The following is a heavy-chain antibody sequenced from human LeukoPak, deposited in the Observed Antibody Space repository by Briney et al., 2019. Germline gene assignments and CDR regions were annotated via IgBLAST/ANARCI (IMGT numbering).Heavy chain of an antibody. J-gene: IGHJ4*02. D-gene: IGHD3-10*01. V-gene: IGHV3-30*18. CDR2: ISYDGSSK. CDR3: AKDGETFFDY. Sequence: GGSLRLSCAASGFTFSSYGMHWVRQAPGKGLEWVAVISYDGSSKYYADSVKGRFTISGDNSKNTLYLQMNILRAEDTAVYYCAKDGETFFDYWGQGTLVTVSS. CDR1: GFTFSSYG.